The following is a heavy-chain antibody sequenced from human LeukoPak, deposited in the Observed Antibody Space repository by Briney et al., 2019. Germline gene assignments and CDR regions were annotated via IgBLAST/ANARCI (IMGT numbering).Heavy chain of an antibody. V-gene: IGHV3-64*01. J-gene: IGHJ5*02. CDR3: VRAGSESYYNWFDP. D-gene: IGHD3-10*01. Sequence: PGGSLRLSCAASGFTFSLYAMHWDRQAPGKGLEFVSAINSNGDSTYYANSVKGRFTISRDNAKNTLSLQMSSLRGEDTAVYYCVRAGSESYYNWFDPWGQGTLVTVSS. CDR2: INSNGDST. CDR1: GFTFSLYA.